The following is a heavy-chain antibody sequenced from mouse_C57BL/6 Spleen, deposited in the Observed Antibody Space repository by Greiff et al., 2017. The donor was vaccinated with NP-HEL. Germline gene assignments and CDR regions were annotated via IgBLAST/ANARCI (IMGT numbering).Heavy chain of an antibody. Sequence: EVQRVESGEGLVKPGGSLKLSCAASGFTFSSYAMSWVRQTPEQRLEWVAYISSGGDYIYYADTVKGRFTISRDNARNTLYLQMSSLKSEDTAMYYCTRDRLRRDGYYFDYWGQGTTLTVSS. D-gene: IGHD2-4*01. J-gene: IGHJ2*01. CDR2: ISSGGDYI. V-gene: IGHV5-9-1*02. CDR1: GFTFSSYA. CDR3: TRDRLRRDGYYFDY.